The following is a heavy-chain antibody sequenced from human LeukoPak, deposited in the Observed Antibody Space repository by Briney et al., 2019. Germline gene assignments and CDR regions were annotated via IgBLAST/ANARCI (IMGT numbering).Heavy chain of an antibody. CDR1: GGSISSDY. J-gene: IGHJ4*02. Sequence: PSETLSLTCTVSGGSISSDYWSWIRQPPGKGVEWIGYIYYSGSTNYNPSLKSRVSISLDRSKTQFSLKLTSVTAADTAVYYCARDDSSSSYWGQGTLVTVSS. V-gene: IGHV4-59*01. CDR2: IYYSGST. D-gene: IGHD6-6*01. CDR3: ARDDSSSSY.